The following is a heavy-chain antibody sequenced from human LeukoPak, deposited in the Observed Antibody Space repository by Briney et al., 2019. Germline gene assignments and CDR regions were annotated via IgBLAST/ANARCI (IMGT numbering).Heavy chain of an antibody. CDR2: ISSSSSYI. V-gene: IGHV3-21*01. CDR3: AKDGGIMGEGAATSWGFDP. CDR1: GFTFSSYS. J-gene: IGHJ5*02. Sequence: GGSLRLSCAASGFTFSSYSMNWVRQAPGKGLEWVSSISSSSSYIYSADSLKGRFTISRDNAKNSLYLQLNSLRAADTAVYYCAKDGGIMGEGAATSWGFDPWGQGTLVTVSS. D-gene: IGHD2-15*01.